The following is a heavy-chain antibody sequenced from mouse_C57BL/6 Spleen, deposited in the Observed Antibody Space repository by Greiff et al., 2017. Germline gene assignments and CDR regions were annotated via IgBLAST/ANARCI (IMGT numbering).Heavy chain of an antibody. Sequence: VMLVESGAELVKPGASVKLSCKASGYTFTEYTIHWVKQRSGQGLEWIGWFYPGSGSIKYNEKFKDKATLTADKSSSTVYMELSRLTSEDSAVYFCARHEIYGNSFAYWGQGTLVTVSA. CDR2: FYPGSGSI. J-gene: IGHJ3*01. V-gene: IGHV1-62-2*01. CDR3: ARHEIYGNSFAY. D-gene: IGHD2-1*01. CDR1: GYTFTEYT.